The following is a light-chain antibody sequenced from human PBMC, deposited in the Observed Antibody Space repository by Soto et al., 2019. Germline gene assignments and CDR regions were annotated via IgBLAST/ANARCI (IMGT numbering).Light chain of an antibody. CDR3: QQLHDYPIT. CDR1: QGISSY. J-gene: IGKJ5*01. Sequence: IRLTQSPSSLSASVGDRVTITCRASQGISSYLAWYQQKPGKAPKLLIYAASSLQSGVPSRFSGSGSGTDFTLTISSLQPEDFATYYCQQLHDYPITFGQGTRLEI. CDR2: AAS. V-gene: IGKV1-9*01.